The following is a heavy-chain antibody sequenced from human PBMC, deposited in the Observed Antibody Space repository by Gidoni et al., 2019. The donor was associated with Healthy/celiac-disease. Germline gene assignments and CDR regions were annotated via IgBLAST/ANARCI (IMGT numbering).Heavy chain of an antibody. CDR3: AREEGYNLGYFDL. J-gene: IGHJ2*01. D-gene: IGHD5-12*01. CDR2: IIPILGIA. V-gene: IGHV1-69*04. Sequence: QVQLVQSGAEVKKPGSSVRVSCKASGGTFSSYAISWVRQAPGQGLEWMGRIIPILGIANYAQKFQGRVTITADKSTSTAYMELSSLRSEDTAVYYCAREEGYNLGYFDLWGRGTLVTVSS. CDR1: GGTFSSYA.